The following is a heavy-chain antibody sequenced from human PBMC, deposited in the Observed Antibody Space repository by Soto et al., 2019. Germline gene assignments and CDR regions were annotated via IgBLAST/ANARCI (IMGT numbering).Heavy chain of an antibody. CDR1: GGSISSGDYY. V-gene: IGHV4-30-4*01. CDR2: IYYSGST. D-gene: IGHD1-26*01. CDR3: AKMEDYSGSSVYYYYGMDV. J-gene: IGHJ6*02. Sequence: SGTLSLTCTVSGGSISSGDYYWSWIRQPPGKGLEWIGYIYYSGSTYYNPSLKSRVTISVDTSKNQFSLKLSSVTAADTAVYYCAKMEDYSGSSVYYYYGMDVWGQGTTVTVSS.